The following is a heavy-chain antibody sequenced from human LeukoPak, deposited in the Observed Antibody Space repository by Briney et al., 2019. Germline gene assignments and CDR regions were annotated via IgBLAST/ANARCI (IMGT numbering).Heavy chain of an antibody. J-gene: IGHJ4*02. CDR3: ARGGVAARRGLSY. CDR2: INHSGST. V-gene: IGHV4-34*01. Sequence: SETLSLTCAVYGGSFSGYYWSWIRQPPGKGLEWIWEINHSGSTNYNPSLKSRVTISVDTSKNQFSLKLSSVAAADTAVYYCARGGVAARRGLSYWGQGTLVTVSS. CDR1: GGSFSGYY. D-gene: IGHD6-6*01.